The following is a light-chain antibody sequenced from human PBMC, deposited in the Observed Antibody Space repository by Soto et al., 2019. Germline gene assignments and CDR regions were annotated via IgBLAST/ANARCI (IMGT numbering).Light chain of an antibody. Sequence: ENVLTQSPGTLSSSPGERATLSCRASQSISSSYLAWYQQKPGQTPRLLIYHASNRATGIPDRFSGSGSGTDFTLTISRLEPEDFAVYYCQQYGDSLLTFGGGTKVEIK. CDR3: QQYGDSLLT. V-gene: IGKV3-20*01. CDR1: QSISSSY. CDR2: HAS. J-gene: IGKJ4*01.